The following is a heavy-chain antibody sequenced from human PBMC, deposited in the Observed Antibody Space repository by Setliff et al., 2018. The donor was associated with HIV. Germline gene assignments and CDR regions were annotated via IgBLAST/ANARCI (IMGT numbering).Heavy chain of an antibody. V-gene: IGHV4-59*11. J-gene: IGHJ4*02. Sequence: SETLSLTCTLSGGFISNHYWNWIRQPPGKGLEWIGSTHYSGSSYYSPSLKSRVTISLDTFKNQFSLKLSSMTAADTAVYYCARRRSSGWYHYFDYWGQGTLVTVSS. CDR2: THYSGSS. CDR3: ARRRSSGWYHYFDY. D-gene: IGHD6-19*01. CDR1: GGFISNHY.